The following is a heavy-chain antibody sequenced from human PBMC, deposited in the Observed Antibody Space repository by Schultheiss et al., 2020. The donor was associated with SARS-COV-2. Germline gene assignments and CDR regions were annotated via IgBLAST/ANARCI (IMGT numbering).Heavy chain of an antibody. J-gene: IGHJ5*02. CDR2: INHSGST. Sequence: SETLSLTCAVYGGSFSDYCWTWIRQPPGKGLEWIGEINHSGSTNYNPSLKSRVTMSVDTSKNQFSLKLSSVTAADSATYYCARGRYYGSGSYIRGPWGQGTQVTVSS. V-gene: IGHV4-34*01. D-gene: IGHD3-10*01. CDR3: ARGRYYGSGSYIRGP. CDR1: GGSFSDYC.